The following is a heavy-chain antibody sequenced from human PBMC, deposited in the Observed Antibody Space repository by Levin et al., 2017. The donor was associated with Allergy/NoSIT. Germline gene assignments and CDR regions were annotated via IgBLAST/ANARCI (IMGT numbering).Heavy chain of an antibody. V-gene: IGHV4-59*01. D-gene: IGHD6-19*01. CDR3: ARDESSSGWCGWFDS. CDR2: LYYSGST. Sequence: SETLSLTCTVSGDSISSYHWNWLRQPPGKELEWIGCLYYSGSTNYNPSLKSRVTISVDATKNQFSLKLSSVTAAATAVYYCARDESSSGWCGWFDSWGQGTLVTVSS. J-gene: IGHJ5*01. CDR1: GDSISSYH.